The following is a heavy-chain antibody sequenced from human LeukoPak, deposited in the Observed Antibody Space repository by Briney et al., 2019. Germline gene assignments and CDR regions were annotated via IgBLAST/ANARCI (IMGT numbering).Heavy chain of an antibody. CDR3: ARGPDYGYPQRPDYYYFGMDV. V-gene: IGHV4-59*02. J-gene: IGHJ6*04. Sequence: SETLSLTCTVSGDSVSNYYWTWIRQPPGKGLEWIGYIFYSGSANFNPSLKSRVTMSVDTSKNQFSLKLSPVTAADTAVYHCARGPDYGYPQRPDYYYFGMDVWGKGTGSPSPQ. D-gene: IGHD4-17*01. CDR1: GDSVSNYY. CDR2: IFYSGSA.